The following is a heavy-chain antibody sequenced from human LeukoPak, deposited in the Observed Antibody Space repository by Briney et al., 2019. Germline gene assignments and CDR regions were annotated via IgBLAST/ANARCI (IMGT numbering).Heavy chain of an antibody. D-gene: IGHD3-3*01. CDR2: IYYSGST. Sequence: SETLSLTCAVYGGSFSGYYWSWIRQPPGKGLEWIGYIYYSGSTNYNPSLKSRVTISVDTSKNQFSLKLSSVTAADTAVYYCARDNGYDSGWFDPWGQGTLVTVSS. CDR1: GGSFSGYY. J-gene: IGHJ5*02. CDR3: ARDNGYDSGWFDP. V-gene: IGHV4-59*01.